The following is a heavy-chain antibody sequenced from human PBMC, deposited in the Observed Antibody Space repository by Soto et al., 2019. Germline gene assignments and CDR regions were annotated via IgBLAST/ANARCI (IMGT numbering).Heavy chain of an antibody. CDR2: IYYSGST. CDR1: GGSISSYY. Sequence: PSETLSLTCTVSGGSISSYYWSWIRQPPGKGLEWIGYIYYSGSTYYNPSLKSRVTISVDTSKNQFSLKLSSVTAADTAVYYCARDQEGSGWFSYWGQGTLVTVSS. D-gene: IGHD6-19*01. J-gene: IGHJ4*02. V-gene: IGHV4-59*12. CDR3: ARDQEGSGWFSY.